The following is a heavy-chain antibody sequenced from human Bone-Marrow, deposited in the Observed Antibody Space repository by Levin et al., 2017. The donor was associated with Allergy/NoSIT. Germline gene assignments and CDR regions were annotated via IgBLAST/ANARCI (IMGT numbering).Heavy chain of an antibody. D-gene: IGHD4-11*01. V-gene: IGHV3-11*01. CDR2: ISSSGFSI. J-gene: IGHJ6*02. CDR3: ARSSKSGFYYGLDV. CDR1: GFTFSDHY. Sequence: PGESLKISCAASGFTFSDHYMTWIRQRPGKGLEWVSYISSSGFSIHYADSVKGRVTISRDNAKKSMYLEMNSLGGEDTAVYYCARSSKSGFYYGLDVWGQGTTVTVFS.